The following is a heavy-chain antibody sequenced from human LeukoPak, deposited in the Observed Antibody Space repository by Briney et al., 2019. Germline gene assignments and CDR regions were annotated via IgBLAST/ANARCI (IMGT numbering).Heavy chain of an antibody. J-gene: IGHJ6*02. CDR3: AREPAYSGSYWDYYGMDV. D-gene: IGHD1-26*01. V-gene: IGHV1-46*01. Sequence: ASVKVSCKASGYTFTSYYMHWVRQAPGQGLEWMGIINPSGGSTSYAQKFQGRVTMTRDTSTSTVYMGLSSLRSEDTAVYYCAREPAYSGSYWDYYGMDVWGQGTTVTVSS. CDR2: INPSGGST. CDR1: GYTFTSYY.